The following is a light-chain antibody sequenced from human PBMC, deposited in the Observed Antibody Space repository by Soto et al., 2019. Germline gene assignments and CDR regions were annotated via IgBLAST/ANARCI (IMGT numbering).Light chain of an antibody. J-gene: IGKJ5*01. CDR2: GAS. CDR3: QQSYGTPT. CDR1: QSITSY. V-gene: IGKV1-39*01. Sequence: DIQMTQSPSSLSASVGDRVTITCRASQSITSYLNWYQQKLGKAPKLLIYGASSLQSGVPSRFSGSGSGTDFTLTISSLQPEDFATYYCQQSYGTPTFGQGTRLEMK.